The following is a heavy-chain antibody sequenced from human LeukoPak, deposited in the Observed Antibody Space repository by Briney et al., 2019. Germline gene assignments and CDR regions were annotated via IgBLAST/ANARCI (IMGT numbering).Heavy chain of an antibody. D-gene: IGHD6-13*01. CDR1: GRSISSIY. CDR3: ARKGVAAGLDY. Sequence: SETVSLTCVVSGRSISSIYWMCLGQPPGKEREWIWYIYSIGSTTYTPSPTRRVTISVDTCTNQFSLRLSSVTAADTAVYYSARKGVAAGLDYWGQGTLVTVSS. CDR2: IYSIGST. V-gene: IGHV4-59*03. J-gene: IGHJ4*02.